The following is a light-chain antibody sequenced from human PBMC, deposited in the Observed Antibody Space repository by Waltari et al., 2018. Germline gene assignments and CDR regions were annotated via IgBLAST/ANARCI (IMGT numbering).Light chain of an antibody. V-gene: IGLV2-14*03. CDR3: SSYISSSTLEV. CDR2: AVS. CDR1: SSDVGGYNY. Sequence: QSALTQPASVSGSPGQSITISCTGTSSDVGGYNYVSWYQQHPGKAPKLIIFAVSNRPSGVSHRFSGSKSGNTASLTISGLQAEDEADYYCSSYISSSTLEVFGGGTRLTVL. J-gene: IGLJ3*02.